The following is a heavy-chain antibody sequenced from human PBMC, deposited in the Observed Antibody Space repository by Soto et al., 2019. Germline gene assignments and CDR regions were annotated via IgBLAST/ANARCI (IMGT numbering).Heavy chain of an antibody. V-gene: IGHV3-23*01. Sequence: EVQLLESGGGLVQPGGSLRLSCAASGFTFSSYAMSWVRQAPGKGLEWVSAISGSGGSTYYADSVKGRFTISRDNSKNTLYLQMNSLRAEDTAVYYCAKDTQYYGSRSYTFDPWGQGTLVTVSS. CDR1: GFTFSSYA. CDR3: AKDTQYYGSRSYTFDP. CDR2: ISGSGGST. J-gene: IGHJ5*02. D-gene: IGHD3-10*01.